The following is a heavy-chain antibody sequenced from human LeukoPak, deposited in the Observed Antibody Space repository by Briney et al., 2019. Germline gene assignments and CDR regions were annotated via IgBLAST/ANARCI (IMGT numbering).Heavy chain of an antibody. V-gene: IGHV4-61*02. CDR3: ARLNIVVVPAASPYYYYYMDV. CDR2: IYTSGST. Sequence: SQTLSLSCAVSGGSISSGSYYWSWIRQPAGKGLEWIGRIYTSGSTNYNPSLKSGSAISVDTSKNQFSLKLSSVTAADTAVYYCARLNIVVVPAASPYYYYYMDVWGKGTTVTVSS. J-gene: IGHJ6*03. CDR1: GGSISSGSYY. D-gene: IGHD2-2*01.